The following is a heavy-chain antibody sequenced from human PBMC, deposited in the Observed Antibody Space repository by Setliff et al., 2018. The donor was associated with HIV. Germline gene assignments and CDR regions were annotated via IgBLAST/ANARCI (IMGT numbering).Heavy chain of an antibody. CDR3: ARQLSNSLDY. Sequence: ASVKVSCKASGYTFTDYFLHWVRQAPGQGLEWMGWISPHNGDKNIPQRFRGRVTLTRDTSISTAYMELSGLRSDATAMYYCARQLSNSLDYWGQGTLVTVSS. V-gene: IGHV1-2*02. D-gene: IGHD7-27*01. J-gene: IGHJ4*02. CDR1: GYTFTDYF. CDR2: ISPHNGDK.